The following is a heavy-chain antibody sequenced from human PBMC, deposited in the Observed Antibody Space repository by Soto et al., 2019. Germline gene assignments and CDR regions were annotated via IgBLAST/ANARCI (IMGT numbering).Heavy chain of an antibody. V-gene: IGHV4-34*01. CDR1: GGSFRGYY. Sequence: QVQLQQWGAGLLKPSETLSLTCAVYGGSFRGYYWSWIRQPPGKGLEWIGEINHSGSTNYNPSLKSRVTISVDTSKNQFSLKLSSVTAADTAVYYCARGLVILRDWGQGTLVTVSP. CDR3: ARGLVILRD. D-gene: IGHD3-22*01. J-gene: IGHJ4*02. CDR2: INHSGST.